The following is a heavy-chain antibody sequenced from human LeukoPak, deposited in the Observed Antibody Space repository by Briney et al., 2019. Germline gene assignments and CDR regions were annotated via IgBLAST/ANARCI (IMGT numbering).Heavy chain of an antibody. V-gene: IGHV3-21*01. Sequence: GGSLRLSCAASGFTFSSYSMNWVRQAPEKGLEWVSSISSSSSYIYYADSVKGRFTISRDNAKNSLYLQMNSLRAEDTAVYYCARAPTGTWFDPWGQGTLVTVSS. CDR1: GFTFSSYS. CDR2: ISSSSSYI. J-gene: IGHJ5*02. CDR3: ARAPTGTWFDP.